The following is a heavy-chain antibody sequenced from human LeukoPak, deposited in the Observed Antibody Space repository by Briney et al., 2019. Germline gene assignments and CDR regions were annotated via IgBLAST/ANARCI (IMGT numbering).Heavy chain of an antibody. CDR3: AKRGGGGQPFFDS. CDR1: GFTFTNYF. D-gene: IGHD4-23*01. J-gene: IGHJ4*02. Sequence: PGGSLRLSCAASGFTFTNYFMSWVRQAPGKGLEWVSIISGSGGGTNYADSVKGRFTISRDNSKNTLYLQMNSLRADDTAVYYCAKRGGGGQPFFDSCGQGTLVTVSS. V-gene: IGHV3-23*01. CDR2: ISGSGGGT.